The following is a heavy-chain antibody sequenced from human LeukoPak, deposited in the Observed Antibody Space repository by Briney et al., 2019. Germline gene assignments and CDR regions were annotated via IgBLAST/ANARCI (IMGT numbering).Heavy chain of an antibody. CDR2: IIPIFGTA. J-gene: IGHJ6*03. D-gene: IGHD6-19*01. CDR1: GGTFSSYA. Sequence: GSSVKVSCKASGGTFSSYAISWVRQAPGQGLEWMGGIIPIFGTANYAQKFQGRVTITADKSTSTAYMELSSLRSEDTAVYYCARGGFVEGWPYYYYYYMDVWGKGTTVTISS. V-gene: IGHV1-69*06. CDR3: ARGGFVEGWPYYYYYYMDV.